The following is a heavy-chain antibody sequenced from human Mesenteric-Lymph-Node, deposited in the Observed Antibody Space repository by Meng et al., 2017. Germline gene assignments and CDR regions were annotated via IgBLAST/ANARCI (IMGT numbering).Heavy chain of an antibody. CDR2: IYHSGST. J-gene: IGHJ4*02. Sequence: ESDPGLVKPSGTRSPTCAVPVGSIRSSHWWSWVRQPPGKGLGWIGEIYHSGSTNYNPSLKSRVTISVDQSKNQFSLKLSSVTAADTAVYYCGRDQGRELINHWGQGALVTVSS. V-gene: IGHV4-4*02. CDR3: GRDQGRELINH. D-gene: IGHD1-7*01. CDR1: VGSIRSSHW.